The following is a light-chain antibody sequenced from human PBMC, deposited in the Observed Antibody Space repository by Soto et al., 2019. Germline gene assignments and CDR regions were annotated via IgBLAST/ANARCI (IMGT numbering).Light chain of an antibody. J-gene: IGKJ1*01. CDR1: QNINSA. CDR3: QQHKSYPRT. Sequence: DIQMTQSPSTLSASVGDRVTITCRASQNINSALVWYQQKPGKAPNLLIYKASSLESGVPLRFSGSGSGTEFTLTINSLQPEDFATYYCQQHKSYPRTFGQGTKVEIK. CDR2: KAS. V-gene: IGKV1-5*03.